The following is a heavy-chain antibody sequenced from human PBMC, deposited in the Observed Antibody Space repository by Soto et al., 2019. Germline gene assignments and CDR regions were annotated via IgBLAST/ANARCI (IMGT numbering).Heavy chain of an antibody. CDR1: GGSIRSYY. CDR2: IYYSGST. V-gene: IGHV4-59*01. Sequence: SETLSLTCNVSGGSIRSYYWSWIRQPPGKGLEWIGYIYYSGSTNYNPSLKSRVTISVDTSKNQFSLKLSSVTAADTAVYYCARGLNGVLRDNWGQGTLVTVSS. CDR3: ARGLNGVLRDN. D-gene: IGHD2-8*01. J-gene: IGHJ4*02.